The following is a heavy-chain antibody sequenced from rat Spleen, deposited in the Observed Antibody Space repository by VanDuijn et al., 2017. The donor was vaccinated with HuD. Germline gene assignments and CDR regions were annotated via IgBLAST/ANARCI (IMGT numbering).Heavy chain of an antibody. J-gene: IGHJ2*01. CDR2: ISSGGDDT. Sequence: EVQLVESDGGLVQPGRSLKLSCAASGFTFSDYYMAWVRQAPTRGLEWVATISSGGDDTDYRDSVKGRFTMSRDNARRTLHLQMNSLRSEDTATYYCTRASYSGAVMYTTDYWGQGVMVTVSS. CDR3: TRASYSGAVMYTTDY. V-gene: IGHV5-25*01. CDR1: GFTFSDYY. D-gene: IGHD1-6*01.